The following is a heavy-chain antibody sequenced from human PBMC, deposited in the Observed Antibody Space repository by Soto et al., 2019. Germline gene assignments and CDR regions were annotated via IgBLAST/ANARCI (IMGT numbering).Heavy chain of an antibody. D-gene: IGHD2-2*01. CDR1: EFTFGNYW. J-gene: IGHJ6*02. CDR3: AKDPYPVVVVPAANGMDV. V-gene: IGHV3-74*01. CDR2: INPDGSNT. Sequence: EVQLVGSGGGSVQPGGSLRLSCAASEFTFGNYWMHWVRQSPGKGLVWVSRINPDGSNTDYADSVMGRFTVSRDNAKKTVYLQMNSLRADDTAVYYCAKDPYPVVVVPAANGMDVWGQGTTVTVSS.